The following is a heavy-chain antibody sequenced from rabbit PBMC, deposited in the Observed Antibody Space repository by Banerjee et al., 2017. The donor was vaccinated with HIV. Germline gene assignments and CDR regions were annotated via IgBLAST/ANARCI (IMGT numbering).Heavy chain of an antibody. CDR3: ARGDGSAYYTYYGMDL. J-gene: IGHJ6*01. D-gene: IGHD8-1*01. V-gene: IGHV1S40*01. CDR2: IYAGSTGST. CDR1: GFSFSSSYY. Sequence: QSLEESGGDLVKPGASLTLTCTASGFSFSSSYYMCWVRQAPGKGLEWIACIYAGSTGSTYYASWAKGRFTISKTSSTTVTLQMTSLTAADTATYFCARGDGSAYYTYYGMDLWGPGTLVTVS.